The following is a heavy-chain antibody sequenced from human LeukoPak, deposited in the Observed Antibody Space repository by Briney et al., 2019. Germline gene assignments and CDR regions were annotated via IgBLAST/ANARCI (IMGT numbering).Heavy chain of an antibody. CDR2: IYSGGST. Sequence: GGSLRLSCAASGFTVTSNYMSWVRQAPGKGLEWVSIIYSGGSTSYADSVKGRFTISRDSSKNTVYLQMSSLRAEDTAVYYCTRDLSAGMAAAGIVDYWGQGTLVTVSS. D-gene: IGHD6-13*01. V-gene: IGHV3-66*01. CDR3: TRDLSAGMAAAGIVDY. J-gene: IGHJ4*02. CDR1: GFTVTSNY.